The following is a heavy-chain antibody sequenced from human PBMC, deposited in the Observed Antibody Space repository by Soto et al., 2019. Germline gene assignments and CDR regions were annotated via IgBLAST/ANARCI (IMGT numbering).Heavy chain of an antibody. CDR2: LSSSGTVI. V-gene: IGHV3-48*02. Sequence: EVQLVEAGGGLVQPGESLRLSCAGSGFTFRNYNMNWVRQAPGKGLEWVSFLSSSGTVIYYADSVKGRFTISRDNAKNSLYLQMNSLRDEDTAVYYCSRISGIYERYWGQGTLVPVSS. CDR3: SRISGIYERY. CDR1: GFTFRNYN. D-gene: IGHD1-26*01. J-gene: IGHJ4*02.